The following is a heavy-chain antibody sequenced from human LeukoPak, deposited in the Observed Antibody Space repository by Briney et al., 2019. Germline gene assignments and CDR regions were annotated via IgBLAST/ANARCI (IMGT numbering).Heavy chain of an antibody. J-gene: IGHJ4*02. D-gene: IGHD6-19*01. Sequence: HPGGSLRLSCAASGFTLSSYAMSWVRQAPGKGLEWVSAISGSGGSTDYADSVKGRFTISRDNSKNTLYLQMNSLRAEDTAVYYCAKAGYSSGWYYFDYWGQGTLLTVSS. CDR2: ISGSGGST. V-gene: IGHV3-23*01. CDR1: GFTLSSYA. CDR3: AKAGYSSGWYYFDY.